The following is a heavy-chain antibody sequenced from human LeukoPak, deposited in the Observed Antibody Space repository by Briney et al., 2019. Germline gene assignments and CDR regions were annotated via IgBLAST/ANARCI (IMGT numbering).Heavy chain of an antibody. D-gene: IGHD3-3*01. CDR1: GGSFSGYY. CDR2: INHSGST. Sequence: SETLSLTCAVYGGSFSGYYWSWIRQPPGKGLEWIGEINHSGSTNYNPSLKSRVTISVDTSKNQFSLKLSSVTAADTAVYYCARHLGDYDFWSGYPAPFDYWGQGTLVTVSS. J-gene: IGHJ4*02. CDR3: ARHLGDYDFWSGYPAPFDY. V-gene: IGHV4-34*01.